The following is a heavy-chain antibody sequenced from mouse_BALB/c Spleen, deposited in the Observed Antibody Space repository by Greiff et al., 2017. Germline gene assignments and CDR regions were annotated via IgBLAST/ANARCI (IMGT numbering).Heavy chain of an antibody. D-gene: IGHD1-2*01. V-gene: IGHV5-6-3*01. J-gene: IGHJ3*01. CDR2: INSNGGST. CDR1: GFTFSSYG. CDR3: ARDEGVRPFAY. Sequence: DVMLVESGGGLVQPGGSLKLSCAASGFTFSSYGMSWVRQTPDKRLELVATINSNGGSTYYPDSVKGRFTISRDNAKNTLYLQMSSLKSEDTAMYYCARDEGVRPFAYWGQGTLVTVSA.